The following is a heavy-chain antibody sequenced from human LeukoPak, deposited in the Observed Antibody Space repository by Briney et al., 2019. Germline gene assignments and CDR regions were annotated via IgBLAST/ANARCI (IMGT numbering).Heavy chain of an antibody. CDR1: GFTFSSYW. CDR2: IKQDGSEK. Sequence: PGGSLRLSCAASGFTFSSYWKSWVRQAPGKGLEWVANIKQDGSEKYYVDSVKGRFTISRDNAKNSLYLQMNSLRAEDTAVYYCASESYEVETGIYYFDYWGQGTLVTVSS. D-gene: IGHD4-23*01. V-gene: IGHV3-7*01. CDR3: ASESYEVETGIYYFDY. J-gene: IGHJ4*02.